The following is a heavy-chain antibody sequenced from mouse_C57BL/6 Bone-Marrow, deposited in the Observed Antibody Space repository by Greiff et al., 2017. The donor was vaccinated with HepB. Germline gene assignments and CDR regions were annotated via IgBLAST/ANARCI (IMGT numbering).Heavy chain of an antibody. Sequence: DVHLVESGGGLVKPGGSLKLSCAASGFTFRDYGMHWVRQAPEKGLEWVAYISSGSSTIYYADTVKGRVTISRDNAKNTLFLQMTSLRSEDTAMYYCARGYYGSSPYWYFDVWGTGTTVTVSS. CDR3: ARGYYGSSPYWYFDV. CDR1: GFTFRDYG. D-gene: IGHD1-1*01. J-gene: IGHJ1*03. V-gene: IGHV5-17*01. CDR2: ISSGSSTI.